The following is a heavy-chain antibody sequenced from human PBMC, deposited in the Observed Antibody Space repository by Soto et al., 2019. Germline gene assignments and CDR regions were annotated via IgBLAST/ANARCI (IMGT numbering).Heavy chain of an antibody. Sequence: GGSLRLSCAASGFTFSSYGMHWVRQAPGKGLEWVAVISYDGSNKYYADSVKGRFTISRDNSKNTLYLQMNSLRAEDTAVYYCAKDNRKYCSSTSCYPLYYYYYMDVWGKGTTVTVSS. J-gene: IGHJ6*03. CDR3: AKDNRKYCSSTSCYPLYYYYYMDV. CDR1: GFTFSSYG. D-gene: IGHD2-2*01. V-gene: IGHV3-30*18. CDR2: ISYDGSNK.